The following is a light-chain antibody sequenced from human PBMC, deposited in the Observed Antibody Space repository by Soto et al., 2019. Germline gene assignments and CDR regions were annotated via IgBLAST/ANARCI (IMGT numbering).Light chain of an antibody. V-gene: IGKV3-11*01. J-gene: IGKJ4*01. CDR1: ENLRTF. Sequence: ETVMKQSPATLSLSPGERATLSCRATENLRTFLAWYQQKAGQAPRLLIYDASNRATGIPDRFSGSGSGTDFTLPISNLEPEDSAVYYCQQRSIWPLTFGGGTKV. CDR3: QQRSIWPLT. CDR2: DAS.